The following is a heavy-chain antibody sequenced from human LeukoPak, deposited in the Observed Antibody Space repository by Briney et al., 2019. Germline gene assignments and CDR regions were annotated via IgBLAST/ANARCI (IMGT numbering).Heavy chain of an antibody. CDR2: INPNSGGT. CDR1: GYTFTGYY. CDR3: ARDRCSGGSCPDY. D-gene: IGHD2-15*01. J-gene: IGHJ4*02. V-gene: IGHV1-2*02. Sequence: ASAKVSCKASGYTFTGYYMHWVRQAPGQGLGWMGWINPNSGGTNYAQKFQGRVTMTRDTSISTAYMELSRLRSDDTAVYYCARDRCSGGSCPDYWGQGTLVTVSS.